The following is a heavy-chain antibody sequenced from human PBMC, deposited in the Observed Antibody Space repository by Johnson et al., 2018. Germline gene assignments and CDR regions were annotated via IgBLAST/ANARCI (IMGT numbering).Heavy chain of an antibody. CDR1: GFTFSSYS. CDR2: ISSSSSTI. CDR3: ARDTSGRYLGYFQR. Sequence: VQLVESGGGLVQPGGSLRLSCAASGFTFSSYSMNWVRQAPGKGLEWVSYISSSSSTIYYADSVKGRFTISRDNAKNSLYLQMNSRRDEDTAVEYCARDTSGRYLGYFQRWGQGTLVTVSS. D-gene: IGHD1-26*01. J-gene: IGHJ1*01. V-gene: IGHV3-48*02.